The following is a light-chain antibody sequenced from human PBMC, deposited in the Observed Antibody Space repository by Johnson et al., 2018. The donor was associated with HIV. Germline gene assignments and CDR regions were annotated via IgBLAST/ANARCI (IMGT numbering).Light chain of an antibody. J-gene: IGLJ1*01. CDR1: SSNIGNNY. Sequence: QSVLTQPPSVSAAPGQKVTISCSGSSSNIGNNYVSWYQQLPGTAPNLLIYDNNKRPSGIPDRFSGSKSGTSPTLAVPDLPTGDEADYYCGTWDTSLSAPYVFGTGTKVTVL. CDR2: DNN. CDR3: GTWDTSLSAPYV. V-gene: IGLV1-51*01.